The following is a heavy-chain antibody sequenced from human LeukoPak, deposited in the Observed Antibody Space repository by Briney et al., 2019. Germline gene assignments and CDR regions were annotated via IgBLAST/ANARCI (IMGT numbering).Heavy chain of an antibody. J-gene: IGHJ4*02. V-gene: IGHV1-46*01. D-gene: IGHD3-22*01. CDR3: ASGDNYDRSGPFYFDY. CDR1: GYTFTRYY. CDR2: INPSGGTT. Sequence: ASVKVSCKASGYTFTRYYMHWVRQAPGQGLEWMGIINPSGGTTSCAQKFQGRVTVTRDTSTTTVYMELNSLRSEDTAVYYCASGDNYDRSGPFYFDYWGQGTLVTVSP.